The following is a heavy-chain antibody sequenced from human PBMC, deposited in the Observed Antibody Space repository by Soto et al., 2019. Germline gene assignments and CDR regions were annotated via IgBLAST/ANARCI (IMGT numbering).Heavy chain of an antibody. J-gene: IGHJ1*01. Sequence: GGSLRLSCAASGFTFSIFSMNWVRQAPGKGLEWVSYIDSRTTTIYYADSVKGRFTISRDNAKKSLYLQMNSLRAEDTALYYCAKDSDSSRVGYFQHWGQGTLVTVSS. CDR2: IDSRTTTI. D-gene: IGHD6-13*01. CDR1: GFTFSIFS. CDR3: AKDSDSSRVGYFQH. V-gene: IGHV3-48*04.